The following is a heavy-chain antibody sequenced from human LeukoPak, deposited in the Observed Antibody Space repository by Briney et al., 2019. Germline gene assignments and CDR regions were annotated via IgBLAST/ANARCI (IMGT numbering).Heavy chain of an antibody. CDR3: ARDTVNGPFVVSLDY. J-gene: IGHJ4*02. CDR2: ISYDGSNK. CDR1: GFTFSSYG. V-gene: IGHV3-30*03. Sequence: PGGSLRLSCAASGFTFSSYGMHWVRQAPGKGLEWVAVISYDGSNKYYADSVKGRFTISRDNSKNTLYLQMNSLRADDTAVYYCARDTVNGPFVVSLDYWGQGALVTVSS. D-gene: IGHD2-8*01.